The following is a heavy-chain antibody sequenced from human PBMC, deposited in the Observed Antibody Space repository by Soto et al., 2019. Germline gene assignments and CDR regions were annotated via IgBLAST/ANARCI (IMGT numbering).Heavy chain of an antibody. Sequence: VPLVESGGGSVQPGGSLRLSCVASGITFSGFWMHWVRQVPGKGLVWVARVDSAGRGTSYADSVKGRFTISRDNAKNTPSLQRDSLRVEDTAVYYCATVFDHWGQGIPVTVSS. CDR1: GITFSGFW. CDR2: VDSAGRGT. V-gene: IGHV3-74*01. CDR3: ATVFDH. J-gene: IGHJ4*02.